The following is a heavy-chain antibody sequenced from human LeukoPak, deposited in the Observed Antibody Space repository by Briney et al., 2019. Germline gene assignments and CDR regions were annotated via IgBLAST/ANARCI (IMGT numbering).Heavy chain of an antibody. D-gene: IGHD2-2*01. CDR1: GFTFSGSA. Sequence: GGSLRLSCAASGFTFSGSAMSWVRQAPGKGLEWVAVISYDGSNKYYADSVKGRFTISRDNSKNTLYLQMNSLRAEDTAVYYCARGLNAMGLDYWGQGTLVTVSS. CDR3: ARGLNAMGLDY. V-gene: IGHV3-30-3*01. J-gene: IGHJ4*02. CDR2: ISYDGSNK.